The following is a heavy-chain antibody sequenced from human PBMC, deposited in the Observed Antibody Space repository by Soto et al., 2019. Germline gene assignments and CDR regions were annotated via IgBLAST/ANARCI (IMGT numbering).Heavy chain of an antibody. V-gene: IGHV1-69*06. J-gene: IGHJ5*02. D-gene: IGHD2-2*02. CDR1: GCTFSSYA. Sequence: SVKVSCKASGCTFSSYAISWVRQARGQGLEWMGGSIPIFGTANYAQKFQGRVTITADKSTSTAYMELSSLRSEDTAVYYCASHCSSTSCYTDWFDPWGQGTLVTVSS. CDR2: SIPIFGTA. CDR3: ASHCSSTSCYTDWFDP.